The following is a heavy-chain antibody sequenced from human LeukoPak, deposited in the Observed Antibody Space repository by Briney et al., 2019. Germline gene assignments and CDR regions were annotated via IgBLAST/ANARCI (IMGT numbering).Heavy chain of an antibody. J-gene: IGHJ4*02. CDR3: AKLGVTTPTFDY. CDR2: IKQDGSEQ. V-gene: IGHV3-7*03. D-gene: IGHD4-17*01. Sequence: PGGSLRLSCAASGFTFSNYWMTWVRQAPGKGLEWVANIKQDGSEQYYVDSVKGRFTISRDNAKSSMYVQMNSLRAEDTAVYYCAKLGVTTPTFDYWGQGTLVTVSS. CDR1: GFTFSNYW.